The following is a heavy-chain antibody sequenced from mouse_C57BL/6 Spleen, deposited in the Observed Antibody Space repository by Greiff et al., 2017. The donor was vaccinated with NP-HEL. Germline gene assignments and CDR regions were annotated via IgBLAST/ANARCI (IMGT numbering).Heavy chain of an antibody. D-gene: IGHD1-1*01. CDR3: ARKGGDYYGSTPRWYFDV. J-gene: IGHJ1*03. Sequence: EVQLQQSVAELVRPGASVKLSCTASGFNIKNTYMHWVKQRPEQGLEWIGRIDPANGNTKYAPKFQGKATITADTSSNTAYLQLSSLTSEDTAIYYCARKGGDYYGSTPRWYFDVWGTGTTVTVSS. CDR2: IDPANGNT. V-gene: IGHV14-3*01. CDR1: GFNIKNTY.